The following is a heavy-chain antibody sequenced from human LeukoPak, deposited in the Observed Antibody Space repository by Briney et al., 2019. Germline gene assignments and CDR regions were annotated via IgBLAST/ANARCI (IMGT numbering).Heavy chain of an antibody. D-gene: IGHD3-3*01. J-gene: IGHJ5*02. CDR2: LSGSGVST. CDR3: AKDLRPGIPLFGWFDP. Sequence: GGSLRLSCAASGFTFSSYAMSWVRQAPGKGLEWVSGLSGSGVSTYYADSVKGRFTISRDNSKNTLYLQMSSLRAEDTAVYYCAKDLRPGIPLFGWFDPWGQGTLVTVSS. CDR1: GFTFSSYA. V-gene: IGHV3-23*01.